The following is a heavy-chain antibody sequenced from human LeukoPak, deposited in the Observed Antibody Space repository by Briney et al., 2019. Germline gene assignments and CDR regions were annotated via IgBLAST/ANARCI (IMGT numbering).Heavy chain of an antibody. J-gene: IGHJ6*03. CDR3: AREGSSSSLVPAYYSSYYMDV. CDR2: INSSGSTI. V-gene: IGHV3-11*01. CDR1: GFTFSDYY. Sequence: GGSLRLSCAASGFTFSDYYMSWIRQAPGKGLEWVSYINSSGSTIYYADSVKGRFTISRDNAKNSLYLQMNSLRAEDTAVYYCAREGSSSSLVPAYYSSYYMDVWGKGATVTVSS. D-gene: IGHD6-6*01.